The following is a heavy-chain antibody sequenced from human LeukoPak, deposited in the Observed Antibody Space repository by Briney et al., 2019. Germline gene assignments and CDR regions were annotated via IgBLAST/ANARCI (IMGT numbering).Heavy chain of an antibody. J-gene: IGHJ5*02. CDR2: IYAGNSDA. D-gene: IGHD6-19*01. CDR3: ARLGEEWLVHNWFDP. CDR1: GYPFTTSW. Sequence: GESLRISCRGFGYPFTTSWIGWVRQLPGKGLEWTAIIYAGNSDARYSPSFQGHVTISVDKSINTVYLHWNTLKPSDTAMYCCARLGEEWLVHNWFDPWGQGTLVTVSS. V-gene: IGHV5-51*01.